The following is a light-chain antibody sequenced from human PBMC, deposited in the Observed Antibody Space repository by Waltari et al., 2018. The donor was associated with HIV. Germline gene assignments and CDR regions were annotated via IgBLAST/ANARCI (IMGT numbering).Light chain of an antibody. CDR2: EDN. CDR1: SSDLGNYKY. V-gene: IGLV2-14*01. CDR3: SSYTDSSVI. J-gene: IGLJ2*01. Sequence: QSALTQPASVSGSPGQSITISCTGASSDLGNYKYVSWYQHHPGIAPKLIIYEDNKRISGVSNRFAGSKSGKSASRTISGLQAEDESDYYCSSYTDSSVIFGGGTKVTVL.